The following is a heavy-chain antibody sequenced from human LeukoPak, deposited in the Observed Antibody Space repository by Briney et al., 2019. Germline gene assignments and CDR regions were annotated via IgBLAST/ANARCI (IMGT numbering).Heavy chain of an antibody. CDR2: MNPNSGNT. V-gene: IGHV1-8*01. CDR1: EYTVTSFD. Sequence: ASVRLSCTPSEYTVTSFDINWLRQATRHGVEWMGWMNPNSGNTGYAHKFQGRVAMTRNTSTSTAYMELSSLRSEDTAVYYCARGQFAVAGSWGQGTLVTVSS. CDR3: ARGQFAVAGS. D-gene: IGHD6-19*01. J-gene: IGHJ4*02.